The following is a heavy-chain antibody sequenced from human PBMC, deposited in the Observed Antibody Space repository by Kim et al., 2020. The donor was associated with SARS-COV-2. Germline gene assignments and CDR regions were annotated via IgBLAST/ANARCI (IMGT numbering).Heavy chain of an antibody. V-gene: IGHV3-74*01. CDR2: INSDGSST. CDR3: ARRYTGQSGSDY. D-gene: IGHD5-12*01. Sequence: GGSLRLSCTASGFTFSSYWMHWVRQPPGKGLVWVSRINSDGSSTSYADSVKGRFTISRDNAKNTLFLQMNSLRADDTAVYYCARRYTGQSGSDYWGQGTLVTVSS. CDR1: GFTFSSYW. J-gene: IGHJ4*02.